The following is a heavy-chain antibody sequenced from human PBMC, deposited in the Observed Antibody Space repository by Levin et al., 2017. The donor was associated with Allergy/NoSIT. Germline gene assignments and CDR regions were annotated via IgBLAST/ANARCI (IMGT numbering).Heavy chain of an antibody. CDR1: GGSISSSISY. CDR2: IYNSGST. J-gene: IGHJ4*02. Sequence: SETLSLTCTVSGGSISSSISYWGWIRQAPGKGLEWIGSIYNSGSTYYNPSLKSRVTTSVDTSNNQFSLKLSSVTAADTAVYYCARQCYDILTGYYNFDYWGQGTLVTVSS. D-gene: IGHD3-9*01. CDR3: ARQCYDILTGYYNFDY. V-gene: IGHV4-39*01.